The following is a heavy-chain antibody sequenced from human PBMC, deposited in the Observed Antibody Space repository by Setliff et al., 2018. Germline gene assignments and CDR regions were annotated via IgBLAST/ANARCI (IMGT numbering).Heavy chain of an antibody. CDR3: AKYVKKFAHFDY. CDR1: GFIFRDYT. D-gene: IGHD3-16*01. CDR2: VIQGGSG. J-gene: IGHJ4*02. V-gene: IGHV3-23*01. Sequence: PGGSLRLSCAASGFIFRDYTMVWVRQAPGKGLEWVAGVIQGGSGVYADSVKGRFTISRDNSKNTLYLQMSSLRAEDTAVYYCAKYVKKFAHFDYWGQGTLVTVSS.